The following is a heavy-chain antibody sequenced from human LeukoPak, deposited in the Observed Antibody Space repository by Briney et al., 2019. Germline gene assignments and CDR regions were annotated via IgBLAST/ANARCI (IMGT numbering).Heavy chain of an antibody. CDR2: IYSGGST. D-gene: IGHD2-2*01. CDR1: GFTVSSNY. CDR3: AKVGGDVVPAGTFDY. Sequence: GGSLRLSCAASGFTVSSNYMSWVRQAPGKGLEWVSVIYSGGSTYYADSVKGRFTISRDNSKNTLYLQMNSLRAEDTAVYYCAKVGGDVVPAGTFDYWGQGTLVTVSS. V-gene: IGHV3-53*01. J-gene: IGHJ4*02.